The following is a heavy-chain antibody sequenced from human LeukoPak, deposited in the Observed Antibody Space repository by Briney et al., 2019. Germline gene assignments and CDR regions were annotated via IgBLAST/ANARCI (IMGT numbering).Heavy chain of an antibody. Sequence: GGSLRHSCAASGFTVSSNYMSWVRQAPGKGLEWVSVIYSGGSTYYADSVKGRFTISRDNSKNTLYLQMNSLRAEDTAVYYCAKDLSGYSSSQFDYWGQGTLVTVSS. CDR2: IYSGGST. V-gene: IGHV3-53*01. CDR3: AKDLSGYSSSQFDY. J-gene: IGHJ4*02. D-gene: IGHD6-13*01. CDR1: GFTVSSNY.